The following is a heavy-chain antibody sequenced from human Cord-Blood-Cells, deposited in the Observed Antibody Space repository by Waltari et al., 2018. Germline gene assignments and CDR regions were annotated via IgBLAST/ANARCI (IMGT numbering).Heavy chain of an antibody. D-gene: IGHD2-15*01. CDR2: INHSGST. J-gene: IGHJ3*02. V-gene: IGHV4-34*01. Sequence: QVQLQQWGAGLLKPSETLSLTCAVYGGSFSGYYWSWLRQTAGTGLEWIGEINHSGSTNYNPSLKSRVTISVDTSKNQFSLKLSSVTAADTAVYYCARDVADCSGGSCYHAFDIWGQGTMVTVSS. CDR3: ARDVADCSGGSCYHAFDI. CDR1: GGSFSGYY.